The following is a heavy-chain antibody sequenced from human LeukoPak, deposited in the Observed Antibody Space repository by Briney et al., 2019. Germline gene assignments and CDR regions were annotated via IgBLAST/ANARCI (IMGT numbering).Heavy chain of an antibody. V-gene: IGHV1-69*01. D-gene: IGHD5-24*01. CDR2: IIPIFGTA. J-gene: IGHJ4*02. CDR3: AREVGKDGYNLDDY. Sequence: SSVKVSCKPSVGIFSSYAISWVRQAPGHGLEWMGGIIPIFGTANYAQKFQGRVTIAADESTSTAYMEPSSLRSEDTAVYYCAREVGKDGYNLDDYWGQGTLVTVSS. CDR1: VGIFSSYA.